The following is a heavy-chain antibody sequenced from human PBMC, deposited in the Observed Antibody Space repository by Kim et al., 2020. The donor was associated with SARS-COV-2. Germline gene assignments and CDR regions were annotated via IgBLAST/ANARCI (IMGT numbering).Heavy chain of an antibody. CDR1: GFTFSSYS. Sequence: GGSLRLSCAASGFTFSSYSMNWVRQAPGKGLEWVSSISSSSSYIYYADSVKGRFTISRDNAKNSLYLQMNSLRAEDTAVYYCASISGSGSYTTRYYYYYGMDVWGQGTTVTVSS. V-gene: IGHV3-21*01. D-gene: IGHD3-10*01. CDR2: ISSSSSYI. CDR3: ASISGSGSYTTRYYYYYGMDV. J-gene: IGHJ6*02.